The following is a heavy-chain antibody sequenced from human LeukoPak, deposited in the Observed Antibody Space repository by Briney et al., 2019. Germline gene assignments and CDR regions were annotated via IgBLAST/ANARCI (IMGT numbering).Heavy chain of an antibody. Sequence: SVKVSCKASGYTFTSYAISWVRQAPGQGLEWMGGIIPIFGTANYAQKFQGRVTITTDESTSTAYMELSSLRSEDTAVYYCARAGKYSSGWSDAFDIWGQGTMATVSS. J-gene: IGHJ3*02. CDR1: GYTFTSYA. V-gene: IGHV1-69*05. CDR2: IIPIFGTA. CDR3: ARAGKYSSGWSDAFDI. D-gene: IGHD6-19*01.